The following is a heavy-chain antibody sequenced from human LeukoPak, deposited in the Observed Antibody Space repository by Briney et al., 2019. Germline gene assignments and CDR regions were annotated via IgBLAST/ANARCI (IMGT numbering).Heavy chain of an antibody. CDR2: INPNSGGT. V-gene: IGHV1-2*02. CDR3: ARFFRTVWELPYY. CDR1: GYTFTGYY. J-gene: IGHJ4*02. Sequence: ASVKVSCKASGYTFTGYYMHWVRQAPGQGLEWMGWINPNSGGTNYAQKFQGRVTMTRDTSISTAYMELSRLRSDDTAVYYCARFFRTVWELPYYWGPGTLVTVSS. D-gene: IGHD1-26*01.